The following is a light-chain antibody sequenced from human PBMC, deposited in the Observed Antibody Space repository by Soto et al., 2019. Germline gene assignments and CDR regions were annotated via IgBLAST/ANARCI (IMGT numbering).Light chain of an antibody. CDR3: QESYTVPIT. J-gene: IGKJ5*01. CDR2: AAS. CDR1: QSIGNF. V-gene: IGKV1-39*01. Sequence: DIQMPQSPSSLSASVGDRVTISCRASQSIGNFLNWYQQKPGKAPNLLIYAASSLQSGVPSRFSASGSGTDFTLTISSLQREDFAIYYCQESYTVPITFGQGTRLEIK.